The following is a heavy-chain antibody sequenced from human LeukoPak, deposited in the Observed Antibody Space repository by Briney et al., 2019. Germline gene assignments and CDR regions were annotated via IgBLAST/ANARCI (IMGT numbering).Heavy chain of an antibody. CDR2: IYYSGNA. V-gene: IGHV4-30-4*08. CDR3: ARGLSGHDYDDY. D-gene: IGHD5-12*01. CDR1: GGSFSDYY. Sequence: SGTLSLTCAVYGGSFSDYYWTWIRQPPGKGLEWIGYIYYSGNAYYNPSLKSRVTISVDMSKNQISLKLSSVTAADTAVYYCARGLSGHDYDDYWGQGTLVTVSS. J-gene: IGHJ4*02.